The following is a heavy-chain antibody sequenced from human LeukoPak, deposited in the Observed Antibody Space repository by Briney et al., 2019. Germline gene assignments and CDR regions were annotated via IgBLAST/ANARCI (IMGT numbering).Heavy chain of an antibody. CDR2: ISYDGTNK. CDR1: GFTFSSYA. V-gene: IGHV3-30-3*01. J-gene: IGHJ4*02. D-gene: IGHD6-6*01. Sequence: QPGGSLRLSCAASGFTFSSYAMHWVRQAPGKGLKWVAVISYDGTNKYYADSVRGRFTISRDNSKNTLYLQMNSLRVDDTAVYYCARATYSTSHFSYYFDYWGRGTLVTVSS. CDR3: ARATYSTSHFSYYFDY.